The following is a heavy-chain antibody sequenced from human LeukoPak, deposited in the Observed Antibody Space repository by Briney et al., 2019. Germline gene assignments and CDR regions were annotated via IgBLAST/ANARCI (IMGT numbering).Heavy chain of an antibody. CDR1: GFTFSSYE. J-gene: IGHJ4*02. CDR3: XSAPGSSGLNGHLHSLHDY. Sequence: GGSLRLSCAASGFTFSSYEXXXXXXAXGKXXXXXXXXXXXXSTIYYXDSVKGRXXXXXDNAKNALYLQMNSLRAEDTAAYYXXSAPGSSGLNGHLHSLHDYWGQGTLVTVSS. D-gene: IGHD3-22*01. CDR2: XXXXXSTI. V-gene: IGHV3-48*03.